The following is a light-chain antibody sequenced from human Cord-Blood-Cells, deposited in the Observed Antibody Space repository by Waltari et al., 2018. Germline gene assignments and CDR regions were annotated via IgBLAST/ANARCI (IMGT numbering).Light chain of an antibody. Sequence: QSALAQPASVSGSPGQSLTISCPGTTSDVGGYNYVSCYQQHPGQAPKPMIYDVSHRPSGVSNPFSGTKSGNTASLTISGRQAEDEADYSCSSYTSSSTWVFGGGTKRTVL. CDR2: DVS. CDR3: SSYTSSSTWV. CDR1: TSDVGGYNY. V-gene: IGLV2-14*03. J-gene: IGLJ3*02.